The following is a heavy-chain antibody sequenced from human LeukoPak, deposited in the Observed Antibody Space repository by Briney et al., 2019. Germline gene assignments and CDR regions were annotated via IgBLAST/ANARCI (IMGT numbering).Heavy chain of an antibody. CDR2: LYSGGKT. CDR3: ARGTNWSPLDFDY. Sequence: GGSLRLSCAASGFTVSSNYMSWVRQAPGKGLEWVSVLYSGGKTYYADSAKGRFTISRDSSTNTLYLQMESLRAEDTAVYYCARGTNWSPLDFDYWGQGTLVTVSS. J-gene: IGHJ4*02. CDR1: GFTVSSNY. V-gene: IGHV3-53*01. D-gene: IGHD1-20*01.